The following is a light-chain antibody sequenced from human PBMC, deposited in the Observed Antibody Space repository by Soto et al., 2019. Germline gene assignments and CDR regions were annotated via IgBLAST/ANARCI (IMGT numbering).Light chain of an antibody. CDR3: QQYNNWPQT. Sequence: VMTQAPATLSVSPGERSTLSCRASQTINNNIAWYQLKDGQVPRLLIYGASTRASDIPARFSGSGSGTEFTLTISSLQSEEFAEYHCQQYNNWPQTFGQGTKVDIK. CDR2: GAS. J-gene: IGKJ1*01. CDR1: QTINNN. V-gene: IGKV3-15*01.